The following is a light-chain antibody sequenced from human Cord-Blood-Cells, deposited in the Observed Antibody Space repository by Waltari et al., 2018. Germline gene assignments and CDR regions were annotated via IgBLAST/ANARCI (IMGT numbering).Light chain of an antibody. J-gene: IGKJ2*01. CDR1: QSISSY. CDR3: QQSYSTPYT. Sequence: DIQMTQPPPSLSASVGDRVTITYRASQSISSYLTWYQQKPGKAPKLLIYAASSLQSGVPSRFSCSGSGTDFTLTISSLQPEDFATYYCQQSYSTPYTFGQGTKLEIK. V-gene: IGKV1-39*01. CDR2: AAS.